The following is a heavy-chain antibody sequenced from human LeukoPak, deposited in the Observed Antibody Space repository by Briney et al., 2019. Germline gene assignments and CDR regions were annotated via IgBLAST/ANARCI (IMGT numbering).Heavy chain of an antibody. J-gene: IGHJ4*02. CDR2: ISGSGSST. CDR3: AKDPLPSAVTTRTEPEY. Sequence: PGGSLRLSCAASGFTFSSYAMSWVRQAPGKGLEWVSVISGSGSSTNYAESVKGRFTISRDNSKNTLYLQMNSLRAEDTAVYYCAKDPLPSAVTTRTEPEYWGQGTLVTVSS. D-gene: IGHD4-17*01. CDR1: GFTFSSYA. V-gene: IGHV3-23*01.